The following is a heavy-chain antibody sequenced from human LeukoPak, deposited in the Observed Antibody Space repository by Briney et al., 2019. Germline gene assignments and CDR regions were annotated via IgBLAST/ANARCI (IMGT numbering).Heavy chain of an antibody. J-gene: IGHJ3*02. CDR3: AREGHAFTDYEFWSGYSHDAFDI. D-gene: IGHD3-3*01. Sequence: GGSLRLSCAASGFTFSSYSMNWVRQAPGKGLEWVSYISSSSSTIYYADSVKGRFTISRDNAKNSLYLQMNSLRAEDTAVYYCAREGHAFTDYEFWSGYSHDAFDIWGQGTMVTVSS. CDR1: GFTFSSYS. V-gene: IGHV3-48*04. CDR2: ISSSSSTI.